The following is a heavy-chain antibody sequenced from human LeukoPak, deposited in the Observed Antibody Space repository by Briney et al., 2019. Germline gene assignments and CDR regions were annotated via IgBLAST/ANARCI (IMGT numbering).Heavy chain of an antibody. V-gene: IGHV4-59*08. D-gene: IGHD3-22*01. J-gene: IGHJ3*02. CDR2: IYNTGST. CDR1: DVSISTYY. Sequence: SETLSLTCTVSDVSISTYYWSWVRQPPGKGLEWIGYIYNTGSTNYNPSLKSRVTISVDTSKNQFSLKLSSVTAADTAVYYCAGRRRVHDSSGYGDAFDIWGQGTMVTVSS. CDR3: AGRRRVHDSSGYGDAFDI.